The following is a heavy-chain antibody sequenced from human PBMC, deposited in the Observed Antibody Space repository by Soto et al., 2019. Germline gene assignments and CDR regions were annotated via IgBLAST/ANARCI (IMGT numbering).Heavy chain of an antibody. CDR3: TTYNWNYDVHYYYGMDV. J-gene: IGHJ6*02. V-gene: IGHV3-21*01. CDR2: ISSSSSYI. Sequence: GGSLRLSCAASGFTFSSYSMNWVRQAPGKGLEWVSSISSSSSYIYYADSVKGRFTISRDNAKNSLYLQMNSLRAEDTAVYYCTTYNWNYDVHYYYGMDVWGQGTTVTVS. CDR1: GFTFSSYS. D-gene: IGHD1-7*01.